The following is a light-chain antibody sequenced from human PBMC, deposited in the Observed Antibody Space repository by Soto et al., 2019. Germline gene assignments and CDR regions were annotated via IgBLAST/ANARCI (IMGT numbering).Light chain of an antibody. J-gene: IGLJ2*01. CDR3: QTWGTGIVI. Sequence: QLVLTQSPSASASLGASVKLTCTLSSGHSNYAIAWHQQQPEKGPRYLMKLNRDGSHSKGDGIPNRFSGSSSGAERYLTIPSLQSEDEADYYCQTWGTGIVIFGGGTKLTVL. V-gene: IGLV4-69*01. CDR1: SGHSNYA. CDR2: LNRDGSH.